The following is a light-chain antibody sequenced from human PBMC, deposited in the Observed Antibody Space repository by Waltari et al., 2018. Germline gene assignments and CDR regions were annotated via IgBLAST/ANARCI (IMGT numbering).Light chain of an antibody. J-gene: IGKJ4*01. CDR1: PYVKNN. V-gene: IGKV1-5*03. Sequence: DIQMTQSPSTLPASVGDRVTITCRASPYVKNNLAWCQQKPGKAPKVLIHKASRVERGVPSRFSGSGFGTEFILSISSLQPDDFATYYCQEYDSLPITFGGGTKVEIK. CDR2: KAS. CDR3: QEYDSLPIT.